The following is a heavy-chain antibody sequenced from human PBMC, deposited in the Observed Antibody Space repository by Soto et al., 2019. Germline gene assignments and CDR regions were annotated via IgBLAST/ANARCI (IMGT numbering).Heavy chain of an antibody. Sequence: QVQLVESGGGLVKPGGYLRLSCVVSGFTFSDYYMNWLRQAPGKGLEWVSYIVTSSAYTKYADFVKGRFSISRDNAKNSLYLEMNSLRVEDTAVYYCARLRASGWYMGGYLDSWGHGTLVTVSS. CDR3: ARLRASGWYMGGYLDS. D-gene: IGHD6-13*01. CDR1: GFTFSDYY. CDR2: IVTSSAYT. V-gene: IGHV3-11*06. J-gene: IGHJ4*01.